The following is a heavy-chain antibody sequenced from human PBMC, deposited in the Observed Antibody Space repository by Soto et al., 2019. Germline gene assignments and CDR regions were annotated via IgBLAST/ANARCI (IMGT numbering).Heavy chain of an antibody. CDR2: IYWNDDK. CDR1: GFSLSTSGVG. CDR3: AHRYYDILTGYYKVY. J-gene: IGHJ4*02. V-gene: IGHV2-5*01. D-gene: IGHD3-9*01. Sequence: QITLNESGPTLVKPTQTLTLTCTFSGFSLSTSGVGVGWIRQPPGKALEWLALIYWNDDKRYSPSLKSRLTITKDTSKNQVVLTMTNMDPVDTATYYCAHRYYDILTGYYKVYWGQGTLVTVSS.